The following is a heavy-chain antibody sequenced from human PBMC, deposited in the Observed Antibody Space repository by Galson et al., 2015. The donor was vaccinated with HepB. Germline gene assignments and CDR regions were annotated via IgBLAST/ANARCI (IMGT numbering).Heavy chain of an antibody. J-gene: IGHJ6*02. CDR3: ASKVGIAAAGDYYGMDV. Sequence: QSGAEVKKPGESLKISCKGSGYSFTSYWIGWVRQMPGKGLEWMGIIYPGDSDTRYSPSFQGQVTISADKSISTAYLQWSSLKASDTAMYYCASKVGIAAAGDYYGMDVWGQGTTVTVSS. V-gene: IGHV5-51*01. D-gene: IGHD6-13*01. CDR1: GYSFTSYW. CDR2: IYPGDSDT.